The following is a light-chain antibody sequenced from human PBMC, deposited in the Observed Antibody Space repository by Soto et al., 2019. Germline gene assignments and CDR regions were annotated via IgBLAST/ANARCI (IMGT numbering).Light chain of an antibody. Sequence: QSVLTQPPSASGTPGQRVTISCSGTSSNIGTNTVNWYRRVPGTAPKLLIYSNNQRPSGVPDRFSGSKSGTSATLAISGLQSEDEADYYCASWDDSLSTHYVFGTGTKVTVL. CDR3: ASWDDSLSTHYV. CDR2: SNN. V-gene: IGLV1-44*01. J-gene: IGLJ1*01. CDR1: SSNIGTNT.